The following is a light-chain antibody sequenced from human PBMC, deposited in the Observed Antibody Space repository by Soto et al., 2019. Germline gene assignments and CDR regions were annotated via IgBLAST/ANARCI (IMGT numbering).Light chain of an antibody. CDR1: QVVFCVSKKF. CDR3: LQYYRPPLT. CDR2: SAS. Sequence: DIVMNHPSDTRVAFFGGRTTINYNSSQVVFCVSKKFLGWYQQKPGQPPKLLIYSASNRESGVPDRFSGSGSGTDFTLTISSLQAEDVGAYYCLQYYRPPLTFGGGTKVDIK. J-gene: IGKJ4*01. V-gene: IGKV4-1*01.